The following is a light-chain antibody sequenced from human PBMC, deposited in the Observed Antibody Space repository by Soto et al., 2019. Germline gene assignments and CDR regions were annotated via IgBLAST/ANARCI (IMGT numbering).Light chain of an antibody. Sequence: QSVLTQPASVSGSPGQSITISCTGTSSDISAYNYVSWFQQHPGNAPKLIIYDVTDRPSGVSNRFSGSKSGSTASLTISGLQTEDEADYYCSSYTTSSTYVFGSGTKLTVL. CDR3: SSYTTSSTYV. CDR1: SSDISAYNY. CDR2: DVT. J-gene: IGLJ1*01. V-gene: IGLV2-14*01.